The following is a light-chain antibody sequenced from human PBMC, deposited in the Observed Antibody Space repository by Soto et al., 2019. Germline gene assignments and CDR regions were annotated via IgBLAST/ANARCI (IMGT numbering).Light chain of an antibody. J-gene: IGKJ1*01. Sequence: AIQMTQSPSSLSASIGDRVTITGRASQGISNSLAWYQQKPGKAPKLLIYHAYSLESGVTSRFSGSESGTEFTLTINSLQPDDFATYYCQQYNSYPWTVGQGTQVDIK. CDR1: QGISNS. CDR2: HAY. CDR3: QQYNSYPWT. V-gene: IGKV1-13*02.